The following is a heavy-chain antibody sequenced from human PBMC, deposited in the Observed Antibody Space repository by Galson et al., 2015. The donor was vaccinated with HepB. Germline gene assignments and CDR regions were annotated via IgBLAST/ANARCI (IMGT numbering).Heavy chain of an antibody. D-gene: IGHD6-13*01. CDR3: ARGIAAPRGLKGEFDY. J-gene: IGHJ4*02. CDR1: GFTFSSYS. Sequence: SLRLSCAASGFTFSSYSMNWVRQAPGKGLEWVSSISSSSSYIYYADSVKGRFTISRDNAKNSLYLQMNSLRAEDTAVYYCARGIAAPRGLKGEFDYWGQGTLVTVSS. V-gene: IGHV3-21*01. CDR2: ISSSSSYI.